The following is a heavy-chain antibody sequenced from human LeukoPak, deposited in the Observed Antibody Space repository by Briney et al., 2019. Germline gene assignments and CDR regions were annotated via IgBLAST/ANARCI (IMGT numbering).Heavy chain of an antibody. Sequence: PGGSLRLSCAASGFTFSSYVMSWVRQASGKGLEWVSVIYSGGSTYYADSVKGRFTISRDNTKNTLYLQMNSLRAEDTAVYYCARLDYGGNVVNYWGQGTLVTVSS. D-gene: IGHD4-23*01. CDR2: IYSGGST. V-gene: IGHV3-53*01. CDR3: ARLDYGGNVVNY. CDR1: GFTFSSYV. J-gene: IGHJ4*02.